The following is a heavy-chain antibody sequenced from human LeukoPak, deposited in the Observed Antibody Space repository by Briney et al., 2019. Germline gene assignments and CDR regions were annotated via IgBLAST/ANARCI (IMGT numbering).Heavy chain of an antibody. CDR3: ARHDRYSSGWLDY. D-gene: IGHD6-19*01. CDR2: IYYSGST. J-gene: IGHJ4*02. V-gene: IGHV4-59*08. CDR1: GGSISSYY. Sequence: PSETLSLTCTVSGGSISSYYWSWIRQPPGKGLEWIGYIYYSGSTNYNPSLKSRVTISVDTSKNQFSLKLSSVTAADTAVCYCARHDRYSSGWLDYWGQGTLVTVSS.